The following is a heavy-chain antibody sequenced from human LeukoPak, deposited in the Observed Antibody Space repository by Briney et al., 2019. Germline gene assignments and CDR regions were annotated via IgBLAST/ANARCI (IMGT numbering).Heavy chain of an antibody. CDR2: IYYSGST. D-gene: IGHD6-19*01. J-gene: IGHJ5*02. Sequence: SETLSLTCTVSGDSISSGGFYWSWIRQYPGKGLEWIGYIYYSGSTYFNPFLKSRVLISIDTSKNQFSLKMSSMTAADTAVYYCARVYTSAWSDSNWFDPWGQGTPVTVSS. CDR1: GDSISSGGFY. CDR3: ARVYTSAWSDSNWFDP. V-gene: IGHV4-31*03.